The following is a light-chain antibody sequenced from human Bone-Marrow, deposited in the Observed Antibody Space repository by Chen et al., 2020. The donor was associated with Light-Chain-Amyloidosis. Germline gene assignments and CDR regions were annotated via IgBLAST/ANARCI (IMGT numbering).Light chain of an antibody. CDR2: GSS. V-gene: IGKV3-20*01. J-gene: IGKJ4*02. CDR1: QTISSNY. Sequence: EIVLTQSPGTLSLSPGEGANLSCRASQTISSNYLTWYQQKFGQAPRLLIYGSSSRATGIPDRVTGSGSGTDFTLTINRLEPEDFAMYYCQQYGTSPLTFGSGTKVEIK. CDR3: QQYGTSPLT.